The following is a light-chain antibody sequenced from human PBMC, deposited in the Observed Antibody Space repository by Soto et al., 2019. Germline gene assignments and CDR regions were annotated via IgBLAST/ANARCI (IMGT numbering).Light chain of an antibody. J-gene: IGKJ5*01. Sequence: EVVLTQSPVTLSLSPGERATLSCRASQSFRGLLAWYQQKPGQAPRLLIYDAYNRATGIPPRFSGSGSGTDFTLTISSLEPEDSAVYYCQQRHMWPIPFGQVTRLAI. CDR1: QSFRGL. CDR2: DAY. CDR3: QQRHMWPIP. V-gene: IGKV3-11*01.